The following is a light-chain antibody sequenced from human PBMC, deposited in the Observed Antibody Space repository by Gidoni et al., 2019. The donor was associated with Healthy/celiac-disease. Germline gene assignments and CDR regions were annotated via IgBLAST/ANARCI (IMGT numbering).Light chain of an antibody. J-gene: IGLJ2*01. CDR2: GNS. CDR3: QSYDSSHVV. V-gene: IGLV1-40*01. Sequence: QSVLTQPPSVSGAPGQKVTISCTGSSSNIGAGYDVPWYQQLPGPAPKLLIYGNSNRPSGVPDRFSGSKSGTSASLAITGLQAEDEADYDCQSYDSSHVVFGGGTKLTVL. CDR1: SSNIGAGYD.